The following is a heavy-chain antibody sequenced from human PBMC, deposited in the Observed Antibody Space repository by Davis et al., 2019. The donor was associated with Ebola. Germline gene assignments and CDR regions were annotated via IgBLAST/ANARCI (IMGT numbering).Heavy chain of an antibody. D-gene: IGHD6-6*01. CDR2: IIPIFGTI. J-gene: IGHJ6*03. CDR3: ARGGAGRAMYYHYYMDV. V-gene: IGHV1-69*13. CDR1: GGTFSNYA. Sequence: SVKVSCKASGGTFSNYAINWVRQAPGQGLEWMGGIIPIFGTINFARKFQGRVTITADESTSTVYMELSSLRSEDTAVYYCARGGAGRAMYYHYYMDVWGRGNPGHRLL.